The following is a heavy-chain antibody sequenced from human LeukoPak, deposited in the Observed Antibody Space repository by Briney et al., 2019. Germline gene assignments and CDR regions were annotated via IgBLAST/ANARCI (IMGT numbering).Heavy chain of an antibody. J-gene: IGHJ3*02. CDR2: IGAYNGNT. CDR1: GYTFTSYG. Sequence: ASVKVSCKASGYTFTSYGISWVRQAPGQGLEWMGWIGAYNGNTNYAQKLQGRVTMTTDTSTSTAYMELRSLRSDDTAVYYCARGGYCSGGSCYGAFDIWGQGTMVTVSS. D-gene: IGHD2-15*01. V-gene: IGHV1-18*01. CDR3: ARGGYCSGGSCYGAFDI.